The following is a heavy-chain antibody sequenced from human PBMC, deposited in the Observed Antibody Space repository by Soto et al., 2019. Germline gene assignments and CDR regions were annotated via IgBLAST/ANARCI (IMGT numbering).Heavy chain of an antibody. CDR1: GGSVSSGSYY. CDR2: IYYSGST. V-gene: IGHV4-61*01. D-gene: IGHD3-10*01. J-gene: IGHJ6*02. Sequence: SETLSLTCTASGGSVSSGSYYWSWIRQPPGKGLEWIGYIYYSGSTNYNPSLKSRVTISVDTSKNQFSLKLSSVTAADTAVYYCARFITMVRGVTPLYGMDVWGQGTTVTVSS. CDR3: ARFITMVRGVTPLYGMDV.